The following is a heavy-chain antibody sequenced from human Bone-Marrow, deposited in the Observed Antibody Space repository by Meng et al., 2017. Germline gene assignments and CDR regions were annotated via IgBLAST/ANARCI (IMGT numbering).Heavy chain of an antibody. V-gene: IGHV4-59*07. CDR3: ARAIATRPDVFDY. D-gene: IGHD6-6*01. CDR2: ISYSGST. CDR1: SGSINSYS. Sequence: QVQLXXSGPXPRKPRYSLXLPCTVSSGSINSYSWSWSRQPPGKGPEWIGYISYSGSTNYNPPLKRRVTISVDTSKNQFSLKLSSVTAADTAVYYCARAIATRPDVFDYWGQGTLVTVSS. J-gene: IGHJ4*02.